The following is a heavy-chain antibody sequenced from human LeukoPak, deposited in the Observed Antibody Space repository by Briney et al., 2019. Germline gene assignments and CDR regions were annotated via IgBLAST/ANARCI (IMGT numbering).Heavy chain of an antibody. CDR3: ARERGGTGTLDY. CDR2: ISYDGSNK. D-gene: IGHD1-1*01. Sequence: GGSLRLSCAASGFTFSSYAMHWVRQAPGKGLEWVAVISYDGSNKYYADSVKGRFTISRDNSKNTLYLQMNSLGAEDTAVYYCARERGGTGTLDYWGQGTLVTVSS. J-gene: IGHJ4*02. CDR1: GFTFSSYA. V-gene: IGHV3-30-3*01.